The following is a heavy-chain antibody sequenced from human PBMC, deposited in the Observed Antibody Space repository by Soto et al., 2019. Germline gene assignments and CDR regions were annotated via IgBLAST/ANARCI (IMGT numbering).Heavy chain of an antibody. CDR1: GYTFTDYY. CDR2: VDPEDGET. J-gene: IGHJ4*02. V-gene: IGHV1-69-2*01. Sequence: ASVKVSCKVSGYTFTDYYMHWVQQAPGKGLEWMGLVDPEDGETIYAEKFQGRVTITADTSTDTAYRELSSLRSEDTAGYYCATDQKHIVVVTAIFWGQGTLVTVSS. D-gene: IGHD2-21*02. CDR3: ATDQKHIVVVTAIF.